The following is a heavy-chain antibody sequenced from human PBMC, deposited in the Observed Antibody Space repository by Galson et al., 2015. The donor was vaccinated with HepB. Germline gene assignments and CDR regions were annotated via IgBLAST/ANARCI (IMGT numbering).Heavy chain of an antibody. CDR3: AREKYYGSGYFAY. D-gene: IGHD3-10*01. CDR2: INPASGGT. CDR1: GYRFTGYY. J-gene: IGHJ4*02. Sequence: SVKVSCKASGYRFTGYYMHWVRQAPGQGLQWMGWINPASGGTNYAQQFQGRVTMTRDTSINTAYMELRRLRSADTAVYYCAREKYYGSGYFAYWGQGTLDTVSS. V-gene: IGHV1-2*02.